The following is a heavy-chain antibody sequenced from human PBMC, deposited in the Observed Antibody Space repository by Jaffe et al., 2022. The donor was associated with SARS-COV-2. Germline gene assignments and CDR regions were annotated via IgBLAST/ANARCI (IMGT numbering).Heavy chain of an antibody. Sequence: EVQLVESGGGLVQPGGSLRLSCAASGFTFSSYAMHWVRQAPGKGLEYVSAISSNGGSTYYANSVKGRFTISRDNSKNTLYLQMGSLRAEDMAVYYCAADSGSYHQLDYWGQGTLVTVSS. D-gene: IGHD1-26*01. CDR2: ISSNGGST. J-gene: IGHJ4*02. CDR3: AADSGSYHQLDY. CDR1: GFTFSSYA. V-gene: IGHV3-64*01.